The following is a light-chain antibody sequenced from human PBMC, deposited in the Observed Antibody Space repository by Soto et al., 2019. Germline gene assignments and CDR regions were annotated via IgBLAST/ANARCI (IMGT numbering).Light chain of an antibody. CDR1: QSVSSN. J-gene: IGKJ5*01. V-gene: IGKV3-15*01. CDR3: QQYNDWPPRIT. Sequence: EIVMTQSPATLSVSPGERATLSCRASQSVSSNLAWYQQKRGQAPRLLIYGASTRATGIPARFGGSGSGTEFTLTISSLQSEDFAVYYCQQYNDWPPRITFGQGTRLEIK. CDR2: GAS.